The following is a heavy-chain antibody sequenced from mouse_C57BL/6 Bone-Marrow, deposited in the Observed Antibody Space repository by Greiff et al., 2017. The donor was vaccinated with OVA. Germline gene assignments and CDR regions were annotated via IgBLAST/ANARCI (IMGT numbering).Heavy chain of an antibody. CDR3: ARGDYSNYVDY. CDR1: GYSITSGYY. V-gene: IGHV3-6*01. D-gene: IGHD2-5*01. Sequence: DVQLQESGPGLVKPSQSLSLTCSVTGYSITSGYYWNWIRQFPGNKLEWMGYISYDGSNNYNPSLKNRISITRDTSKNQFFLKLNSVTTEDTATYYCARGDYSNYVDYWGQGTTLTVSS. CDR2: ISYDGSN. J-gene: IGHJ2*01.